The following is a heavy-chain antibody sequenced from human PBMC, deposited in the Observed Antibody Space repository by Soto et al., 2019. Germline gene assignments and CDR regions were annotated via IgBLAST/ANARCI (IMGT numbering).Heavy chain of an antibody. V-gene: IGHV1-2*02. D-gene: IGHD3-10*01. CDR1: GYTFTGYF. CDR2: INPYSGGA. J-gene: IGHJ5*01. CDR3: PRVIRGAYYNSPLDT. Sequence: ASVKVSCKAFGYTFTGYFMHWVRQAPEQGLEWMGWINPYSGGAGYAQSFQGRVTMTRDTSISTVYMELSRLRFDDTAVYYCPRVIRGAYYNSPLDTWGQGTVVTVSS.